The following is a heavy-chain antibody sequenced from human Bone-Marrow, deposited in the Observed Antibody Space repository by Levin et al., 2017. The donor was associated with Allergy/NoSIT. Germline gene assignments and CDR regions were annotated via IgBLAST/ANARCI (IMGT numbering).Heavy chain of an antibody. Sequence: SETLSLTCTVSGDSIINSNWWNWVRHPPGKGLEWIGEIYRNGTTRSNPSLKSRVTISMDKSNNRFSLSLNAVTAADTAVYYCARGRYFDWLPLDAWGQGTLVAVSS. CDR1: GDSIINSNW. CDR3: ARGRYFDWLPLDA. D-gene: IGHD3-9*01. J-gene: IGHJ5*02. V-gene: IGHV4-4*02. CDR2: IYRNGTT.